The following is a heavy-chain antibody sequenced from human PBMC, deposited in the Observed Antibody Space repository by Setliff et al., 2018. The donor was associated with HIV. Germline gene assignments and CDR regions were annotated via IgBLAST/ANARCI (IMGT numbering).Heavy chain of an antibody. CDR2: VYYSGIT. Sequence: PSETLSLTCTVSGGSISSHYWSWIRQPPGKGLEWIGYVYYSGITYYNPSLESRVTISVDTSKNQFSLKLSSVTAADTAVYYCARDRRAHDYNNYVYYYYGMDVWGQGTTVTVSS. CDR3: ARDRRAHDYNNYVYYYYGMDV. D-gene: IGHD4-4*01. J-gene: IGHJ6*02. CDR1: GGSISSHY. V-gene: IGHV4-59*11.